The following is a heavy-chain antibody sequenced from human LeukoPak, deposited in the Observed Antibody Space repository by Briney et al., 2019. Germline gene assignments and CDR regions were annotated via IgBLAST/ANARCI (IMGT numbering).Heavy chain of an antibody. CDR2: IYYSGST. Sequence: SETLSLTCTVSGGSISSGDYYWSWIRQPPGKGLEWIGYIYYSGSTYYNPSLKSRVTISVDTSKNQFSLNLSYVNAADQAVYYCARGNCSGGSCYYFSPHFDYWGQGTLVTVSS. V-gene: IGHV4-30-4*01. J-gene: IGHJ4*02. CDR1: GGSISSGDYY. CDR3: ARGNCSGGSCYYFSPHFDY. D-gene: IGHD2-15*01.